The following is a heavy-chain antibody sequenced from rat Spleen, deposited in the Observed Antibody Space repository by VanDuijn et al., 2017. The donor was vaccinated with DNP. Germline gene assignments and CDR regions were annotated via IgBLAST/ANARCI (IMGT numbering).Heavy chain of an antibody. CDR3: ARHEEQPWFAY. D-gene: IGHD1-5*01. V-gene: IGHV5-31*01. CDR2: ISSSGGST. J-gene: IGHJ3*01. CDR1: GFKFNNYW. Sequence: EVQLVESGGDLVQPGRSLKLSCVASGFKFNNYWMTWIRQVPGKGPEWVASISSSGGSTYYPDSVKGRFTISRDNAKNTLYLQMDSLRSEDTATYYCARHEEQPWFAYWGQGTLVTVSS.